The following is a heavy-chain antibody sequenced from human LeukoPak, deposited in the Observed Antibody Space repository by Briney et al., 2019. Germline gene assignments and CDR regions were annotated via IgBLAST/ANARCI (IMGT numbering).Heavy chain of an antibody. D-gene: IGHD3-22*01. CDR2: ISGGSSYI. CDR1: GSTFSDYY. CDR3: PLPPVLHDNSDYYYGH. J-gene: IGHJ4*02. Sequence: GGSLRLSCAASGSTFSDYYMSWIRQAPGKGLEWVSYISGGSSYINYADSLKGRFTISRDNAKNSLYLQMKSLRAEDTAVYYSPLPPVLHDNSDYYYGHWGQGTLVTVSS. V-gene: IGHV3-11*06.